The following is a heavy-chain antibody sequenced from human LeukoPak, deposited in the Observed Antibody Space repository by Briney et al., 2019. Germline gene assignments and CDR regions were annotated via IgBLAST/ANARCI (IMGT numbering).Heavy chain of an antibody. V-gene: IGHV3-23*01. Sequence: GGSLRLSCAASGFTFSSYAMTWVRQAPGKGLEWVSGISGSGGSTNYADSVKGRFTISRDNSKNTLYLQMNSLRAEDTAVYYCAKGGATGYYYYMDVWGKGTTVTVSS. D-gene: IGHD1-26*01. CDR1: GFTFSSYA. CDR2: ISGSGGST. J-gene: IGHJ6*03. CDR3: AKGGATGYYYYMDV.